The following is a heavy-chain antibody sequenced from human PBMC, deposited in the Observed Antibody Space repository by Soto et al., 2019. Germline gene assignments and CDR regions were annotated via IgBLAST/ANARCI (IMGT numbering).Heavy chain of an antibody. V-gene: IGHV4-39*01. CDR3: ARRGGVAAAMWGY. Sequence: QLQLQESGPGLVKPSETLSLTYTVSGGSISSSSYYWGWIRQPPGKGLEWIGSIYYSGSTYYNPSLKSRVTISVDTSKNQFSLKLSSVTAADTAVYYCARRGGVAAAMWGYWGQGTVVTVSS. J-gene: IGHJ4*02. CDR2: IYYSGST. CDR1: GGSISSSSYY. D-gene: IGHD6-13*01.